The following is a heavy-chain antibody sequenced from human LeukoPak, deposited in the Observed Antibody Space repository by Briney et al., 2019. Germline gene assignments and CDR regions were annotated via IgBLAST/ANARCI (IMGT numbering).Heavy chain of an antibody. CDR1: GFTFGSYD. V-gene: IGHV3-23*01. J-gene: IGHJ4*02. CDR2: ISGSGGSST. D-gene: IGHD6-13*01. Sequence: GGSLRLSCAASGFTFGSYDMSWVRQAPGKGLEWVSGISGSGGSSTYYEDSVKGRFTISRDNSKNTLYLQMNSLRAEDTAVYHCAKAIAVVGTQGIDHWGQGTLVTVSS. CDR3: AKAIAVVGTQGIDH.